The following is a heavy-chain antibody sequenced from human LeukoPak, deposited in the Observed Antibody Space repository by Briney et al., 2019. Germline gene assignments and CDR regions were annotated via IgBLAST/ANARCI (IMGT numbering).Heavy chain of an antibody. CDR2: ISAYNGNT. CDR3: ARTLISSWYVPHYYYYYMDV. Sequence: ASVKVSCKASDYTFTTFGISWVRQAPGQGLEWMGWISAYNGNTNYAQKLQGRVTMTTDTSTSTAYMELRSLRSDDTAVYYCARTLISSWYVPHYYYYYMDVWGKGTTVTVSS. D-gene: IGHD6-13*01. CDR1: DYTFTTFG. J-gene: IGHJ6*03. V-gene: IGHV1-18*01.